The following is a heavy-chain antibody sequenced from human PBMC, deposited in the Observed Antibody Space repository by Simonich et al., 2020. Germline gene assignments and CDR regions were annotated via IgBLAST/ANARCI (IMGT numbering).Heavy chain of an antibody. J-gene: IGHJ4*02. CDR1: GGSFSGYY. Sequence: QVQLQQWGAGLLKPSETLSLTCAVYGGSFSGYYWSWIRQPPGKGLEWIGEINNSESTNYNPSLKSRVNISVDTSKNQFSLKLSSVTAADTAVYYCARHLQLGPFDYWGQGTLVTVSS. D-gene: IGHD1-1*01. CDR2: INNSEST. CDR3: ARHLQLGPFDY. V-gene: IGHV4-34*01.